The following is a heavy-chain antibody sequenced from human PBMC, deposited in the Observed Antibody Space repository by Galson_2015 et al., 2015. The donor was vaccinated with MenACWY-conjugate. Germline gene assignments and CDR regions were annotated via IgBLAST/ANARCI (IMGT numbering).Heavy chain of an antibody. J-gene: IGHJ6*02. Sequence: SVKVSCKVSGYTLTELSMHWVRQAPGKGLEWMGGFDPEDGETIYAQKFQGRVTMTEDTSTDTAYMELSSLRSEDTAVYYCATLMSPMVRGVITPPGRMDVCGQGTTVTVSS. D-gene: IGHD3-10*01. CDR1: GYTLTELS. V-gene: IGHV1-24*01. CDR3: ATLMSPMVRGVITPPGRMDV. CDR2: FDPEDGET.